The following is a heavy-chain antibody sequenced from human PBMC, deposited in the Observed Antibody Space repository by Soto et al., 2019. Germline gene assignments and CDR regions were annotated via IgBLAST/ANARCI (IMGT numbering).Heavy chain of an antibody. J-gene: IGHJ4*02. V-gene: IGHV3-30-3*01. CDR2: ISYDGSNK. D-gene: IGHD2-21*02. CDR1: GFTFSSYA. Sequence: QVQLVESGGGVVQPGRSLRLSCAASGFTFSSYAMHWVRQAPGKGLEWVAVISYDGSNKYYADSVKGRFTISRDNSKNTLYLQMNSLRAEDTAVYYCARDWLGDSPFDYWGQGTLVTVSS. CDR3: ARDWLGDSPFDY.